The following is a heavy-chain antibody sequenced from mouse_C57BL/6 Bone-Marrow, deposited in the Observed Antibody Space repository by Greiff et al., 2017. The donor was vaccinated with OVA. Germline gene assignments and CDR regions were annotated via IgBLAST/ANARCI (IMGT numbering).Heavy chain of an antibody. CDR1: GYSFTSYY. J-gene: IGHJ4*01. CDR2: IYPGSGNT. Sequence: QVQLQQSGPELVKPGASVKISCKASGYSFTSYYIHWVKQRPGQGLEWIGWIYPGSGNTKYNEKFKGKATLTADTSSSTAYMQLSSLTSEDSAVYYCARDYYGSSYVMDYWGQGTSVTVSS. D-gene: IGHD1-1*01. CDR3: ARDYYGSSYVMDY. V-gene: IGHV1-66*01.